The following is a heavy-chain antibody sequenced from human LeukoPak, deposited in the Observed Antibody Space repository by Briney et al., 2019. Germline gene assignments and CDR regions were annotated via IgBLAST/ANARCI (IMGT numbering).Heavy chain of an antibody. D-gene: IGHD2-15*01. J-gene: IGHJ4*02. CDR3: STGGGTHDY. Sequence: GGSPRLSCAASGLTFNNAWMSWVRQAPGKGLEWVGRIRSRSAGGTTDYGAPVKGRFTISRDDSKNTLYLQMNSLKTEDTAVYYCSTGGGTHDYWGQGTLVTVSS. CDR1: GLTFNNAW. CDR2: IRSRSAGGTT. V-gene: IGHV3-15*01.